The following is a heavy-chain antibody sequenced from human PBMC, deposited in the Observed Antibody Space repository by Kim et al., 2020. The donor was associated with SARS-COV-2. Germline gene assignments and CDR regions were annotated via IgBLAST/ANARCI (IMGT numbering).Heavy chain of an antibody. Sequence: SETLSLTCPVSGGSISSSNWWTWVRQPPGKGLEWIGEIYHSGSTNYNPSLKSRVTISVDKSKNQFSLKLSSVTAADTAVYYCAREETNDFWSDYYYYYYGMDVWGQGTTVTVSS. CDR3: AREETNDFWSDYYYYYYGMDV. CDR1: GGSISSSNW. CDR2: IYHSGST. J-gene: IGHJ6*02. D-gene: IGHD3-3*01. V-gene: IGHV4-4*02.